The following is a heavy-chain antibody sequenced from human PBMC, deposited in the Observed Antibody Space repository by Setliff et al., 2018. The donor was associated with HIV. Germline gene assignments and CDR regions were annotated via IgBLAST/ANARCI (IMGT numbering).Heavy chain of an antibody. Sequence: ASLKVSCKASGYTFTGYGISWVRQAPGQGLEWMGWISAYNGNTNYAQKLQGRVTMTTDTSTSTAYMELRSLRSDDTAVYYCARDEGFDSSGYYLGTFDYWGQGTLVTVSS. CDR2: ISAYNGNT. CDR1: GYTFTGYG. D-gene: IGHD3-22*01. V-gene: IGHV1-18*01. CDR3: ARDEGFDSSGYYLGTFDY. J-gene: IGHJ4*02.